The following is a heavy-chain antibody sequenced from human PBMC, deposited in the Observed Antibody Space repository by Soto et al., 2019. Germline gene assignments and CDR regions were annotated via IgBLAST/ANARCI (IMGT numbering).Heavy chain of an antibody. CDR3: ARGLELRADRQTSWFDP. CDR2: MNPNSGNT. J-gene: IGHJ5*02. V-gene: IGHV1-8*01. D-gene: IGHD1-7*01. Sequence: QVQLVQSGAEVKKPGASVKVSCKASGYTFTSYDINWVRQATGQGLEWMGWMNPNSGNTGYAQKFQGRVTMTRNTSISTAYMELSSLSSEDTAVYYCARGLELRADRQTSWFDPWGQGTLVTVSS. CDR1: GYTFTSYD.